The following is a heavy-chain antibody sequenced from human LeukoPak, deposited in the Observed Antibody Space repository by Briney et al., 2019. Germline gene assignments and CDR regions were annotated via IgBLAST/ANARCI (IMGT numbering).Heavy chain of an antibody. D-gene: IGHD4-17*01. CDR3: ARDRHYGDYVLFDY. CDR2: INPNSGGT. V-gene: IGHV1-2*02. Sequence: ASVKVSCKASGYTFTVYYMHWVRQAPGQGLEWMGWINPNSGGTNYAQKFQGRVTMTRDTSISTAYMELSRLRSDDTAVYYCARDRHYGDYVLFDYWGQGTLVTVSS. J-gene: IGHJ4*02. CDR1: GYTFTVYY.